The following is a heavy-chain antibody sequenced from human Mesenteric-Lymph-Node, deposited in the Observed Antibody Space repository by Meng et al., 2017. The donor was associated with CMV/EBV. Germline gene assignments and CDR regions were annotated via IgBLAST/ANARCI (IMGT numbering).Heavy chain of an antibody. Sequence: GGSLRLSCAASGFTFNFYWIHWVRQVPGRGLVWVSRINSDGSSTSYADSVKGRFTISRDNAKSTVYLQMNSLRAEDTAVYYCVRGRSNRGSFFDFWGQGTLVTVSS. CDR2: INSDGSST. CDR3: VRGRSNRGSFFDF. D-gene: IGHD1-14*01. J-gene: IGHJ4*02. CDR1: GFTFNFYW. V-gene: IGHV3-74*01.